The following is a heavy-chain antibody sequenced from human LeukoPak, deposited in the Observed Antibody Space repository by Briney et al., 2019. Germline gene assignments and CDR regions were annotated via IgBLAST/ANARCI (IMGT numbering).Heavy chain of an antibody. CDR1: GGSFSGYY. CDR2: INHSGST. V-gene: IGHV4-34*01. Sequence: SETLSLTCAVYGGSFSGYYWSWIRQPPGKGLEWIGEINHSGSTNYNPSLKSRVTISVDTSKNQFSLKLSSVTAADTAVYYCARGPPRKYYYDSSGYLFDYWGQGTLVTVSS. J-gene: IGHJ4*02. CDR3: ARGPPRKYYYDSSGYLFDY. D-gene: IGHD3-22*01.